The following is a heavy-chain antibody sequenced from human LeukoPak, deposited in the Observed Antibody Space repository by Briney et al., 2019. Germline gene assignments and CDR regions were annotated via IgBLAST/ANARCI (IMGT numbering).Heavy chain of an antibody. Sequence: SETLTLTCTVSGGSISTDFWSWIRQPPGKGLEWIGYIYNSGNTNYTPSLKSRVTISIDTSKNQFSLKLNSVTAADTAVYYCARHTDRGVVFDHWGQGTLVTVSS. D-gene: IGHD3-10*01. CDR1: GGSISTDF. J-gene: IGHJ4*02. CDR3: ARHTDRGVVFDH. CDR2: IYNSGNT. V-gene: IGHV4-59*08.